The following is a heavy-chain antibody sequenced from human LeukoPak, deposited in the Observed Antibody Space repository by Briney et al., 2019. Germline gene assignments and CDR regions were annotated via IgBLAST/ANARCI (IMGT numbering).Heavy chain of an antibody. CDR1: GVSISSYY. CDR2: IYYTGST. V-gene: IGHV4-59*08. J-gene: IGHJ4*02. D-gene: IGHD2/OR15-2a*01. CDR3: ARFSQYYDSPTHYLDY. Sequence: SETLSLTCTVSGVSISSYYWTWIRQPPGKGLEWLAYIYYTGSTNYNPSLKTRLTISVDTSKNQFSLRLNSVTAADTAVYYCARFSQYYDSPTHYLDYWGQGIPVTVSS.